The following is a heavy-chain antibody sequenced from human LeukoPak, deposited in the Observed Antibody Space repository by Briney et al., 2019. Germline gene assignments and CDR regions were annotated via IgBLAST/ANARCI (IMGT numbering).Heavy chain of an antibody. CDR1: GFTFSSYA. D-gene: IGHD6-13*01. Sequence: GKSLRLSCAASGFTFSSYAMHWVRQAPGKGLEWVAVISYDGSNKYYADSVKGRFTISRDNAKNSLYLQMNSLRAEDTAVYYCARVGSWYYFDYWGQGTLVTVSS. CDR3: ARVGSWYYFDY. CDR2: ISYDGSNK. J-gene: IGHJ4*02. V-gene: IGHV3-30*03.